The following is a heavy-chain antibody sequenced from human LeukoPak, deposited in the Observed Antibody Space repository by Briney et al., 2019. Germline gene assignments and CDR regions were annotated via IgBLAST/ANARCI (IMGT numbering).Heavy chain of an antibody. D-gene: IGHD1-26*01. J-gene: IGHJ4*02. Sequence: PGGSLRLSCAASGFTFSSYAMSWVRQAPGRGLEWVSAISGSGGSTYYADSVKGRFTISRDNSKNTLFLRMNSLRAEDTAVYYCAEVRGGYSGSYTGHWGQGTLVTVSS. CDR2: ISGSGGST. CDR3: AEVRGGYSGSYTGH. V-gene: IGHV3-23*01. CDR1: GFTFSSYA.